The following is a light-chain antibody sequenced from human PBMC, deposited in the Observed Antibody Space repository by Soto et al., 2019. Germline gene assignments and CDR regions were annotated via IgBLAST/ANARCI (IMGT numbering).Light chain of an antibody. J-gene: IGKJ3*01. CDR2: AAS. V-gene: IGKV1-9*01. CDR1: QGISSY. CDR3: QQLKSYPPL. Sequence: DIQLTQSPSFLSASVGDRVTITCRASQGISSYLAWYPQKPGKAPKLLIYAASTLQSGVPSRFSGSGSGTEFTLTISSLQPEDFATYYCQQLKSYPPLFGPGTKVDIK.